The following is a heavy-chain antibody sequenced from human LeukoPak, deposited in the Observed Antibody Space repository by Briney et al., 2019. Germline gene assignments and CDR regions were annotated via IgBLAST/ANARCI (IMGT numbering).Heavy chain of an antibody. J-gene: IGHJ4*02. V-gene: IGHV3-7*03. D-gene: IGHD3-10*01. CDR2: IKQDGSAE. CDR1: GFIFTNYW. Sequence: GGSLRLSCAASGFIFTNYWMSWVRQTPGKGLEWVANIKQDGSAEYYVDSVRGRFTISRDNAQNSFYLQMNSLRVEDTAVYYCARDVGASGSLDYWGQGTLVTVSS. CDR3: ARDVGASGSLDY.